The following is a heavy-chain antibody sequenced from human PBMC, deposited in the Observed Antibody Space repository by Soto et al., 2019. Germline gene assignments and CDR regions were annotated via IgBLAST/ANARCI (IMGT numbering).Heavy chain of an antibody. D-gene: IGHD3-16*01. J-gene: IGHJ4*02. V-gene: IGHV1-3*01. CDR3: ARDRRQVPVLGLYYYDY. Sequence: ASVKVSCTASGYTFTRYAMHWVRQAPGQRLEWMGWINVGNGNTKYSQKFQGRVTITRDTSASTAYVELSSLTSEDTAVYYCARDRRQVPVLGLYYYDYWGQGTLVTVSS. CDR2: INVGNGNT. CDR1: GYTFTRYA.